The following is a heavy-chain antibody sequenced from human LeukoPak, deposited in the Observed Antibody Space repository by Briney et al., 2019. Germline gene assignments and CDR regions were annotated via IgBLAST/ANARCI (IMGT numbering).Heavy chain of an antibody. CDR1: GGSITNSPYY. CDR3: ARHESSLLHTSYYFDY. J-gene: IGHJ4*02. D-gene: IGHD6-6*01. V-gene: IGHV4-39*01. Sequence: SETLSLTCTVSGGSITNSPYYWGWIRQPPGTGLEWIGSIYYSGSTYYNPSLRSRVTISVDTSKNQFSLKLSSVTAADTAVYYCARHESSLLHTSYYFDYWGQGTLVTVSS. CDR2: IYYSGST.